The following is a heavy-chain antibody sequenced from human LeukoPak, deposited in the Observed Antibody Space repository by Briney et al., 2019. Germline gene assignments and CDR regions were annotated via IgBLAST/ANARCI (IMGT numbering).Heavy chain of an antibody. CDR2: IWYDGSNK. Sequence: GGSLRLSCAASGFTFSSYGMHWVRQAPGKGLEWVAVIWYDGSNKYYADSVKGRFTISRDNSKNTLYLKMNSLRAEDTAVYYCAKEGDGDYVWGSKYHPYFDYWGQGTLVTVSS. J-gene: IGHJ4*02. D-gene: IGHD3-16*01. CDR3: AKEGDGDYVWGSKYHPYFDY. CDR1: GFTFSSYG. V-gene: IGHV3-33*06.